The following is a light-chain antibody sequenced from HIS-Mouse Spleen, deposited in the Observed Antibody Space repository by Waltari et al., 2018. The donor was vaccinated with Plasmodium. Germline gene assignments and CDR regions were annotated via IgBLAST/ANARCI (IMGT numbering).Light chain of an antibody. CDR2: EFS. V-gene: IGLV2-14*01. CDR3: SSYTSSSTLV. J-gene: IGLJ2*01. CDR1: SSDVGGYNY. Sequence: QSALTQPASVSGSPGQSIPIPCTGTSSDVGGYNYFPWYQQPPANAPNLMIYEFSNRPPGGANRCAGSKSGNTASLTISGLQAEDEADYYCSSYTSSSTLVFGGGTKLTVL.